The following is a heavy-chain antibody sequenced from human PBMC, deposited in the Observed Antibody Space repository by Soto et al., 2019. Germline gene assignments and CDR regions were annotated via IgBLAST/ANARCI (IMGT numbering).Heavy chain of an antibody. CDR2: IYCSGST. CDR3: ARVWYSSSWTRFDP. CDR1: GGSISSYY. D-gene: IGHD6-13*01. V-gene: IGHV4-59*01. J-gene: IGHJ5*02. Sequence: SSETLSLTCTVSGGSISSYYWSWIRQPPGKGLEWIGYIYCSGSTNYNPSLKSRVTISVDTSKNQFSLKLSSVTAADTAVYYCARVWYSSSWTRFDPWGQGTLVTVSS.